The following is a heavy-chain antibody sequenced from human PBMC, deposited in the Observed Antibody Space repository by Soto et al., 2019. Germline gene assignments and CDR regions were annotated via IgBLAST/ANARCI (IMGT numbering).Heavy chain of an antibody. CDR2: LGGDGFTT. J-gene: IGHJ6*03. Sequence: EVQLLESGGNLVEPGGSLRLSCVVSGFTFGSYAMSWVRQAPEKGPEWVAILGGDGFTTYYADSVRGRFTISGDKSKXXXXXXXXXXXXXXXXXXXXXKALRPSLTFFYYMDVWGRGTAVIVSS. V-gene: IGHV3-23*01. CDR1: GFTFGSYA. D-gene: IGHD2-2*01. CDR3: XKALRPSLTFFYYMDV.